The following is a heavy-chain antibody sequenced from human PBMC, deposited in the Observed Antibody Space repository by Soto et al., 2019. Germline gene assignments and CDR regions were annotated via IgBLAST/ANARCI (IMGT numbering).Heavy chain of an antibody. J-gene: IGHJ6*03. CDR1: GFTFSSYS. CDR3: ARRGHYYYYYMDV. Sequence: EVQLVEAGGGLVKPGGSLRLSCAASGFTFSSYSMNWVRHAPGKGLEWVSSISSSSSYIYYADSVKGRSTISRDNAKNSLYLQMNSLRGEDTAVYYCARRGHYYYYYMDVWGKGTTVTVSS. V-gene: IGHV3-21*01. CDR2: ISSSSSYI.